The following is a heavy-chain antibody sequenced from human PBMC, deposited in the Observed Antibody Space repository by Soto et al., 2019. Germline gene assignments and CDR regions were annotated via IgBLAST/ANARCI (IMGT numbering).Heavy chain of an antibody. Sequence: ASVEVSCKASGYTFTSYAMHWVRQAPGQRLEWMGWINAGNGNTKYSQRFQGRVTITRDTYASTAYMELSSLRSEDTAVYYCARVQFHANFDYWGQGTLVTVSS. CDR2: INAGNGNT. V-gene: IGHV1-3*01. CDR3: ARVQFHANFDY. CDR1: GYTFTSYA. J-gene: IGHJ4*02. D-gene: IGHD1-1*01.